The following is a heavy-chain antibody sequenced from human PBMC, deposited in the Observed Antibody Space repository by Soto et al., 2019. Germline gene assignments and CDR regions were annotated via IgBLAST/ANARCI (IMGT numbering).Heavy chain of an antibody. CDR1: GYTFTGYY. CDR3: ARETGRVLRYFDWSTYLDY. CDR2: INPNSGGT. V-gene: IGHV1-2*04. Sequence: ASVKVSCKASGYTFTGYYMHWVRQAPGQGLEWMGWINPNSGGTNYAQKFQGWVTMTRDTSISTAYMELSRLRSDDTAVYYCARETGRVLRYFDWSTYLDYWGQGTLVTVSS. D-gene: IGHD3-9*01. J-gene: IGHJ4*02.